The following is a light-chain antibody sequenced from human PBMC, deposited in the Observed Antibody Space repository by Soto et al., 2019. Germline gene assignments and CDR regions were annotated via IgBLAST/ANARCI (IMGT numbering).Light chain of an antibody. Sequence: IVMTQSPATLSVSPGERVTLSCRASQNVGTNLAWYQQKPGQAPRLLIHGSSTRATGIPATFSGSGSGTEFTLTISSLQSEESAVYYCQQYNNWGLSFGGGTKVEIK. V-gene: IGKV3D-15*01. J-gene: IGKJ4*01. CDR1: QNVGTN. CDR2: GSS. CDR3: QQYNNWGLS.